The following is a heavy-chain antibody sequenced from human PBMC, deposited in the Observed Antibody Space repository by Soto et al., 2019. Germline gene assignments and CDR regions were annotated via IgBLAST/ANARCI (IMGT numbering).Heavy chain of an antibody. J-gene: IGHJ4*02. D-gene: IGHD3-10*01. CDR1: GYTFTTYY. CDR2: FNPNGDAT. V-gene: IGHV1-46*01. CDR3: AREYRVHPNFDY. Sequence: QVQLVQSGAEVKKPGASVKISCKASGYTFTTYYLHWVRQAPGQGLEWVGIFNPNGDATSYAQKFRGRVTMTRDTSASTVYMELSSLGSEDTAVYYCAREYRVHPNFDYCGQGTLVTVSS.